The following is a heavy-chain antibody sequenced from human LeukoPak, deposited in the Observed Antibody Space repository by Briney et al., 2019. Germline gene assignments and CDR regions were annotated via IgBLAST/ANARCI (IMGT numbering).Heavy chain of an antibody. CDR3: ARLGQRAGNY. Sequence: SETLSLTCAVYGGSFSGYYWSWIRQPPGKGLEWIGEINHSGSTNYNPSLKSRVTISVDTSKNQFSLKLSSVTAADTAVYYCARLGQRAGNYWGQGTLVTVSS. CDR1: GGSFSGYY. CDR2: INHSGST. J-gene: IGHJ4*02. V-gene: IGHV4-34*01. D-gene: IGHD1-1*01.